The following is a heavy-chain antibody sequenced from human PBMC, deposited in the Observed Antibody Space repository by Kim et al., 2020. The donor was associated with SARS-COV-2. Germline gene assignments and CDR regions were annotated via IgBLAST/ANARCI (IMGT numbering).Heavy chain of an antibody. D-gene: IGHD3-10*01. Sequence: SVKGRVTISRDNSKNTLYLQMNSQRAEDTAVYYCARDSRGYYGSGSYYVLWGQGTLVTVSS. V-gene: IGHV3-30*01. CDR3: ARDSRGYYGSGSYYVL. J-gene: IGHJ4*02.